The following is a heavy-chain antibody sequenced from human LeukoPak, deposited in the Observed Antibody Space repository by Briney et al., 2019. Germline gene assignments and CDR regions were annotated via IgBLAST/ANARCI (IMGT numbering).Heavy chain of an antibody. D-gene: IGHD3-16*01. V-gene: IGHV5-51*01. Sequence: GESLKISCKGSGYSFTSYWIGWVRQMPGKGLEWMGIIYPGDSGTRYSPSFQDQVTISADKSISTAYLQWSSLKASDTAMYYCARLGDYYYYYMDVWGKGTTVTVSS. CDR1: GYSFTSYW. J-gene: IGHJ6*03. CDR2: IYPGDSGT. CDR3: ARLGDYYYYYMDV.